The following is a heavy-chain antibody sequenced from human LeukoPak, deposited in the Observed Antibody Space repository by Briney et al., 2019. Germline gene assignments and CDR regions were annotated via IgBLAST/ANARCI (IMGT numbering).Heavy chain of an antibody. D-gene: IGHD2-15*01. CDR2: INHSGST. V-gene: IGHV4-34*01. J-gene: IGHJ5*02. CDR3: ARRRPIVVVVAAWFDP. CDR1: GFTFSSYS. Sequence: GSLRLSCAASGFTFSSYSMNWVRQPPGKGLEWIGEINHSGSTNYNPSLKSRVTISVDTSKNQFSLKLSSVTAADTAVYYCARRRPIVVVVAAWFDPWGQGTLVTVSS.